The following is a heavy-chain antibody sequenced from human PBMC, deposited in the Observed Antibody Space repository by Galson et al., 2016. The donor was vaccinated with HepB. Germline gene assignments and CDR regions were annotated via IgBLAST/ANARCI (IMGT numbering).Heavy chain of an antibody. Sequence: SLRLSCAASGFTFGDYTMHWVRQAPGKGLEWVSLISWDGGSTYYADSVKGRFTISRDNSKNSLYLQMNSLRTEDIALYYCARGNSENYYYYGMDVWGQGTTVTVSS. J-gene: IGHJ6*02. V-gene: IGHV3-43*01. CDR2: ISWDGGST. CDR3: ARGNSENYYYYGMDV. D-gene: IGHD4-23*01. CDR1: GFTFGDYT.